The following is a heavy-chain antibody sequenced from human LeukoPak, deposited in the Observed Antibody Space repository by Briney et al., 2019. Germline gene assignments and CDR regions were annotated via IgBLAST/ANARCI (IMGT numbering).Heavy chain of an antibody. V-gene: IGHV3-53*01. CDR1: GFTFSSYA. CDR3: ARTKSTLWPAAISDY. Sequence: PGGSLRLSCAASGFTFSSYAMSWVRQAPGKGLEWVSVIYSGGSTYYADSVKGRFTISRDNSKNTLYLQMNSLRAEDTAVYYCARTKSTLWPAAISDYWGQGTLVTVSS. D-gene: IGHD2-2*01. J-gene: IGHJ4*02. CDR2: IYSGGST.